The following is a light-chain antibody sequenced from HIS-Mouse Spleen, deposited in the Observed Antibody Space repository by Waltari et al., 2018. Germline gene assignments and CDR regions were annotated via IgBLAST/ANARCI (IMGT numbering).Light chain of an antibody. CDR1: SSDVGSYNL. V-gene: IGLV2-23*03. Sequence: QSALTQPASVSGSPGQSITISCTGTSSDVGSYNLVAWYQQHPGKAPKLMIYEGSKRPSVVSNRFSGSQSGNTASLTISGLQAEDEADYYCCSYAGSSTFEVFGGGTKLTVL. J-gene: IGLJ2*01. CDR2: EGS. CDR3: CSYAGSSTFEV.